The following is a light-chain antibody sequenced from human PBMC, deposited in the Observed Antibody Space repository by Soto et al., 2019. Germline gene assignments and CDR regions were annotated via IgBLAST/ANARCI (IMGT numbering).Light chain of an antibody. CDR2: EVS. Sequence: QSALTQPASVSGSPGQSITISCTGTSSDVGGYNYVSWYQQHPGKAPKLMIYEVSNRTSGVSNRFSGSKSGNTASLTISGRRAEDEDDYYCSSYTSSSTVVFGGGTTLTVL. J-gene: IGLJ2*01. CDR1: SSDVGGYNY. V-gene: IGLV2-14*01. CDR3: SSYTSSSTVV.